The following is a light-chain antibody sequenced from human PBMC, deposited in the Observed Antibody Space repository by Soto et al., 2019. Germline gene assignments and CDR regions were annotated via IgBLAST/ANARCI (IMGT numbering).Light chain of an antibody. CDR1: SSDVGSDNL. V-gene: IGLV2-23*01. J-gene: IGLJ3*02. CDR3: YSYAGGTTWV. CDR2: EGT. Sequence: QSALTQPASVSGSPVQSITSSCIGSSSDVGSDNLVSWYQQLPGKGPKLILYEGTKRPSGAPNRFSGSQSGNTASLTISGLQAEDEADYYCYSYAGGTTWVFGGGTKLTVL.